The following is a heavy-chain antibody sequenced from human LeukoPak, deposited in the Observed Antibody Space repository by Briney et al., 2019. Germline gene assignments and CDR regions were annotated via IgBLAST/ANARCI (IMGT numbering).Heavy chain of an antibody. D-gene: IGHD6-19*01. V-gene: IGHV4-34*01. CDR2: INHSGST. Sequence: SETLSLTCAVYGGSFSGYYWSWIRQPPGKGLEWIGEINHSGSTNYNPSLKSRVTISVDTSKNQFSLKLSSVTAADTAVYYCARHTAVAVGWFDPWGQGTLVTVSS. CDR3: ARHTAVAVGWFDP. CDR1: GGSFSGYY. J-gene: IGHJ5*02.